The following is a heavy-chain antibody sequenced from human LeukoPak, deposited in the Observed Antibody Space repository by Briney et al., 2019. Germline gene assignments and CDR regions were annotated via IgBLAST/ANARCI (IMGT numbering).Heavy chain of an antibody. J-gene: IGHJ4*02. CDR1: GFTFSSYA. D-gene: IGHD3-22*01. V-gene: IGHV3-23*01. Sequence: GGSLRLSCAASGFTFSSYAMSWVRQAPGKGLEWVSAISGSGGSTHYADSVKGRFTISRDNSKNTLYLQMNSLRAEDTAVYYCAKDRDTYYYDSSGYCEFDYWGQGTLVTVSS. CDR3: AKDRDTYYYDSSGYCEFDY. CDR2: ISGSGGST.